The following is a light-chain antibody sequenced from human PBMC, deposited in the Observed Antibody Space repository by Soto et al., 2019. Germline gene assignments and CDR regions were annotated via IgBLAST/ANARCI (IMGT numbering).Light chain of an antibody. Sequence: EIVMTQSPVTLSVSPGERATLSCMARQSVFSYLAWDQQKRGQAPSFXSYDISARETGIPTRFSGSGSGTEFTLTISSLQSEDFEVYYCQQYNDWPLTFGGGTQV. CDR2: DIS. J-gene: IGKJ4*02. CDR3: QQYNDWPLT. V-gene: IGKV3-15*01. CDR1: QSVFSY.